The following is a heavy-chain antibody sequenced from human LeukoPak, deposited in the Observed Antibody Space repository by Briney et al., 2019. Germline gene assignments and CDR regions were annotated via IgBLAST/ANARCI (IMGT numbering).Heavy chain of an antibody. CDR1: GGSISSSNYY. CDR3: ARGLWFGDENPPYFDY. V-gene: IGHV4-61*02. CDR2: IYTSGTT. Sequence: SETLSLTCTVSGGSISSSNYYWSWIRQPAGKGLEWIGRIYTSGTTNYNPSLKSRVTISIDTSKNQFSLKLSSVTAADAAVYYCARGLWFGDENPPYFDYWGQGTLVTVSS. D-gene: IGHD3-10*01. J-gene: IGHJ4*02.